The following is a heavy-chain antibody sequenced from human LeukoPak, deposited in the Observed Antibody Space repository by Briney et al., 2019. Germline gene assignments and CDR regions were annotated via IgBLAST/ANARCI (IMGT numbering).Heavy chain of an antibody. V-gene: IGHV4-59*02. J-gene: IGHJ4*02. CDR3: ARGSSGYYSY. D-gene: IGHD3-22*01. CDR2: FSYSGST. Sequence: SETLSLTCTVSGGSVGSYFWSWIRQPPGKGLELIGYFSYSGSTNYNPSLKNRVAVSVDTSKNQFSLKLNSVTAADTAVYYCARGSSGYYSYWGQGTLVTVSS. CDR1: GGSVGSYF.